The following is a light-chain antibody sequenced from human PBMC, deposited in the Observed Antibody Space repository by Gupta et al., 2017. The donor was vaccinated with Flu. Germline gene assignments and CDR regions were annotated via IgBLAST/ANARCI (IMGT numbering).Light chain of an antibody. V-gene: IGKV3-20*01. J-gene: IGKJ4*02. CDR1: QSFSGSY. CDR2: AAS. CDR3: HYDGGSPLT. Sequence: VLTQSPGTLSLSPGERATLSCRASQSFSGSYLAWYQQIPAQTPRLLLYAASIGAAGLPDRFSGSASGTGFTLSISILNPEDFTVYYSHYDGGSPLTFGEGTTVEIK.